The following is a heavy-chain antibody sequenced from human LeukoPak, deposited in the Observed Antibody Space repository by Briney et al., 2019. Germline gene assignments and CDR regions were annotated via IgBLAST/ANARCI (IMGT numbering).Heavy chain of an antibody. CDR2: INHSGST. Sequence: PSETLSLTCAVYGGSSSGYYWSWIRQPPGKGLEWIGEINHSGSTNYNPSLKSRVTISVDTSKNQFSLKLSSVTAADTAVYYCARPSTYYYDSSGTEYFQHWGQGTLVTVSS. CDR3: ARPSTYYYDSSGTEYFQH. CDR1: GGSSSGYY. V-gene: IGHV4-34*01. D-gene: IGHD3-22*01. J-gene: IGHJ1*01.